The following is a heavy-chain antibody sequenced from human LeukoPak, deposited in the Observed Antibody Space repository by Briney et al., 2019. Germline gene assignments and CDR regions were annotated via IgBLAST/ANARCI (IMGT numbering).Heavy chain of an antibody. D-gene: IGHD2-15*01. Sequence: SETLSLTCAVYGGSFIVYYWSWSRHPPGKGLEWIGETNHSGSTNYNPSLKRRVTISVDTSKNQFSLKLSSVAAADTAVYYCARRLRTRFRAFDNWGQGTMVTVSS. CDR3: ARRLRTRFRAFDN. V-gene: IGHV4-34*01. J-gene: IGHJ3*02. CDR2: TNHSGST. CDR1: GGSFIVYY.